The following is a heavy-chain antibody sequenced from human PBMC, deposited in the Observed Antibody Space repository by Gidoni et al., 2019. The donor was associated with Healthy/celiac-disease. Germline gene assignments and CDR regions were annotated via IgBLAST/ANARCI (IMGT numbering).Heavy chain of an antibody. J-gene: IGHJ4*02. Sequence: EVQLGESGGGLVQPGGSRKLSGAASGFTFSGSAMHWVRQASGKWLEWVGRIRSKANSYATAYAASVKGRFTISRDDSKNTAYLQMNSLKTEDTAVYYCTMSGYWGQGTLVTVSS. V-gene: IGHV3-73*02. CDR3: TMSGY. CDR2: IRSKANSYAT. CDR1: GFTFSGSA. D-gene: IGHD3-3*01.